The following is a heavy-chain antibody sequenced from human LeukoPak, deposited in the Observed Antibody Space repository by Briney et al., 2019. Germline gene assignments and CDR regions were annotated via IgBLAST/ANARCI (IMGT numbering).Heavy chain of an antibody. CDR3: AKCNPVGEGYSFFDY. CDR2: IYYSGSA. J-gene: IGHJ4*02. V-gene: IGHV4-59*01. CDR1: GGSIRSYY. Sequence: PSETLSLTCTVSGGSIRSYYWGWIRQPPGRGLEWIAYIYYSGSANYNPSLKSRVTISVDTSKNQFSLKLSSVTAADTAVYYCAKCNPVGEGYSFFDYWGQGTRATVP. D-gene: IGHD3-16*01.